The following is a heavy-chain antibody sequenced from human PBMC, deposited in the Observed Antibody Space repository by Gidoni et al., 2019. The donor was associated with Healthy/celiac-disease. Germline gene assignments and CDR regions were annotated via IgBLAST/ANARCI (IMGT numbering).Heavy chain of an antibody. CDR2: ISWDGGST. J-gene: IGHJ4*02. CDR3: AKDPGSETYYFDY. CDR1: GFTFDDYT. Sequence: VKLVESGGVVVQPGGSLRLSCAASGFTFDDYTMHWVRQAPGKGLEWVSLISWDGGSTYYADSVKGRFTISRDNSKNSLYLQMNSLRTEDTALYYCAKDPGSETYYFDYWGQGTLVTVSS. V-gene: IGHV3-43*01.